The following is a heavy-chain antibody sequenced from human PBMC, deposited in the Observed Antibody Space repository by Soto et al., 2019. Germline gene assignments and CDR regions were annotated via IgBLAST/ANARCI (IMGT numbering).Heavy chain of an antibody. Sequence: GGSLRLSCAASAFTFSSYAMSWVRQAPGKGLEWVSTVSGSGGSTYYADSVKGRFTISRDNTKNTLYLQMNSLRAEDTAVYYCAKGFSYNTGWYRWFDPCVQGPLVTVS. J-gene: IGHJ5*02. CDR2: VSGSGGST. D-gene: IGHD6-19*01. CDR1: AFTFSSYA. V-gene: IGHV3-23*01. CDR3: AKGFSYNTGWYRWFDP.